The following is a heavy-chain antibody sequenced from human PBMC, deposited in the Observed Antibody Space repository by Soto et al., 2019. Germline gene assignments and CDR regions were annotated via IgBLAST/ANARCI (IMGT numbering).Heavy chain of an antibody. D-gene: IGHD2-15*01. Sequence: GGSLRLSCAASGFTFSSYAVSWVRQAPGKGLEWVSAISGSGGSTYYADSVKGRFTISRDNSKNTLYLQMNSLRAEDTAVYYCAKDRIVVVVAARSTQDYWGQGTLVTVSS. V-gene: IGHV3-23*01. CDR2: ISGSGGST. J-gene: IGHJ4*02. CDR1: GFTFSSYA. CDR3: AKDRIVVVVAARSTQDY.